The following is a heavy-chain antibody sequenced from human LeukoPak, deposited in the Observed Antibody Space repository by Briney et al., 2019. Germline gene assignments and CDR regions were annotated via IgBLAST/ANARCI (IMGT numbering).Heavy chain of an antibody. J-gene: IGHJ6*03. V-gene: IGHV3-48*01. CDR1: GFTFSTYS. CDR2: ISSSSSTI. D-gene: IGHD2-8*01. Sequence: PGGSLRLSCAASGFTFSTYSMNWVRQAPGKGLEWVSYISSSSSTIYYADSVKGRFTISRDNSKNTLYLQMNSLRAEDTAVYYCAKPVYMADYYYMDVWGKGTTVTVSS. CDR3: AKPVYMADYYYMDV.